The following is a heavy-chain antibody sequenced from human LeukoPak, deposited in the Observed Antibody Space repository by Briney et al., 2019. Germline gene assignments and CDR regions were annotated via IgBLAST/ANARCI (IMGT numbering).Heavy chain of an antibody. D-gene: IGHD6-13*01. V-gene: IGHV3-53*01. CDR2: IYSGGST. CDR3: ARGYSSSCYRFDY. CDR1: GVTVSTSY. J-gene: IGHJ4*02. Sequence: TGGSLRLSCAASGVTVSTSYMSWVRQAPGKGLEWVSIIYSGGSTYYADSVKGRFTISRDNSKNTLYLQMNSLRAEDTAVYYCARGYSSSCYRFDYWGQGTLVTVSS.